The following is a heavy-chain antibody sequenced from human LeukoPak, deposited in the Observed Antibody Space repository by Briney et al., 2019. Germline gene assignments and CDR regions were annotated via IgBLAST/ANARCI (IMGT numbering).Heavy chain of an antibody. CDR2: ISAYNGNT. D-gene: IGHD6-19*01. Sequence: ASVKVSCKASGYTFTSYGISWVRQAPGQGLEWMGWISAYNGNTNYAQKLQGRVTMTRDTSISTAYMELSRLRSDDTAVYYCARVPRIYSSGWGNWFDPWGQGTLVTVSS. CDR1: GYTFTSYG. J-gene: IGHJ5*02. V-gene: IGHV1-18*01. CDR3: ARVPRIYSSGWGNWFDP.